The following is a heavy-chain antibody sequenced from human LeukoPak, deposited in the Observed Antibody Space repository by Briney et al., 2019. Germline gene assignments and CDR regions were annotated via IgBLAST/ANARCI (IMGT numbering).Heavy chain of an antibody. J-gene: IGHJ6*04. CDR2: IRSSGSTI. V-gene: IGHV3-48*03. CDR3: AELGITMIGGV. D-gene: IGHD3-10*02. CDR1: GFNFISYE. Sequence: PGGDLLLSCAASGFNFISYEMNWVRQAPGQGLEWVSYIRSSGSTIYYADSVKGRFTISRDNAKNSLYLRMNSLRAEDTAVYYCAELGITMIGGVWGKGTTVTISS.